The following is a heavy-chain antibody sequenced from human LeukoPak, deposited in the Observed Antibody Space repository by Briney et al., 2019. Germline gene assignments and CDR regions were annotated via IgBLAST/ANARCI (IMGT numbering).Heavy chain of an antibody. CDR2: ISAYNGNT. J-gene: IGHJ4*02. D-gene: IGHD2-2*01. Sequence: GASVKVSCKASGCTFTSYGISWVRQAPGQGLEWMGWISAYNGNTNYAQKLQGRVTMTTDTSTSTAYLELRSLRSDDTAVYYCASTNRYCSSTSCLTHYWGQGTLVTVSS. V-gene: IGHV1-18*01. CDR3: ASTNRYCSSTSCLTHY. CDR1: GCTFTSYG.